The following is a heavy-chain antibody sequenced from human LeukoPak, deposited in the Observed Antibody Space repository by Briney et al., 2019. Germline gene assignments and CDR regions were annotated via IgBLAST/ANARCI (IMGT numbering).Heavy chain of an antibody. Sequence: GGSLRLSCAASGFTFSSYAMHWVRQALGKGLEYVSAISSNGGSTYYANSVKGRFTISRDNSKNTLYLQMGSLRAEDMAVYYCARSMRGAYYYDSSGSFDIWGQGTMVTVSS. CDR2: ISSNGGST. D-gene: IGHD3-22*01. CDR1: GFTFSSYA. J-gene: IGHJ3*02. V-gene: IGHV3-64*01. CDR3: ARSMRGAYYYDSSGSFDI.